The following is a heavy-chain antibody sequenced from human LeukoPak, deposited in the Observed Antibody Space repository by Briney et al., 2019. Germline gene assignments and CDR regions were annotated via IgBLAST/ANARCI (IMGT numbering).Heavy chain of an antibody. J-gene: IGHJ4*02. CDR1: GGSITSSSYY. Sequence: SETLSLTCSVSGGSITSSSYYWGWIRQPPEKGLERIGSIYYTGGTYYSPSLKSRVTTSVDTSKNQFSLKLSSVTAADTAVYYCARDKDPAFDYWGQGTLVTVSS. CDR2: IYYTGGT. CDR3: ARDKDPAFDY. D-gene: IGHD2-15*01. V-gene: IGHV4-39*07.